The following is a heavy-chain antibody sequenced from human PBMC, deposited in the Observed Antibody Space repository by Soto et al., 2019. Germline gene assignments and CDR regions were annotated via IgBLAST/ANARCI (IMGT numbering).Heavy chain of an antibody. CDR2: ISGSGGST. CDR3: AKGYYGSGSPLGLNDAFDS. Sequence: PGGSLRLSCAASGFTFSSYAMSWVRQAPGKGLEWVSAISGSGGSTYYADSVKGRFTISRDNSKNTLYLQMNSLRAEDTAVYYCAKGYYGSGSPLGLNDAFDSWGQGTMVTVSS. J-gene: IGHJ3*02. V-gene: IGHV3-23*01. CDR1: GFTFSSYA. D-gene: IGHD3-10*01.